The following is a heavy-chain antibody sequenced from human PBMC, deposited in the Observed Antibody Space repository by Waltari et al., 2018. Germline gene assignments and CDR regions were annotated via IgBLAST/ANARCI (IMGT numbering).Heavy chain of an antibody. CDR2: VNHDGTHT. CDR3: ARDTPGDGIDY. CDR1: GFSFSDYL. J-gene: IGHJ4*02. Sequence: DVQLVESGGGIGQPGGSLGLSCVASGFSFSDYLMHWVRQDPEKGLVCVANVNHDGTHTTDADSVKGRFTVSRDNAKNTVYLQMNSLRADDTAVYFCARDTPGDGIDYWGQGTLVTVSS. V-gene: IGHV3-74*01. D-gene: IGHD7-27*01.